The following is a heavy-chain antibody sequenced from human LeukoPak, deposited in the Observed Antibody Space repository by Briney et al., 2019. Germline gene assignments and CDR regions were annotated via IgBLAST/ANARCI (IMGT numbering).Heavy chain of an antibody. CDR3: ARDPGYCSGGSCYAFDY. Sequence: SDTLSLTCTVSGGSISSSSYYWGWIRQPPGKGLEWIGSIYYSGSTYYNPSLKSRVTISVDTSKNQFSLKLSSVTAADTAVYYCARDPGYCSGGSCYAFDYWGQGTLVTVSS. CDR1: GGSISSSSYY. V-gene: IGHV4-39*07. J-gene: IGHJ4*02. CDR2: IYYSGST. D-gene: IGHD2-15*01.